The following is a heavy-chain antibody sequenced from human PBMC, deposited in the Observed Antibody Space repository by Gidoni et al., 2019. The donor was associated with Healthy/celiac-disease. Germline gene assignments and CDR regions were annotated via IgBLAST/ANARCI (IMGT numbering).Heavy chain of an antibody. CDR3: AKEPRYGDNLFDY. CDR2: ISYDGSNK. D-gene: IGHD4-17*01. CDR1: GFTFSSYG. V-gene: IGHV3-30*18. J-gene: IGHJ4*02. Sequence: QVQLVESGGGVVQPGRSLRLSCAASGFTFSSYGMHWVRQAPGKGLEWVAVISYDGSNKYYADSVKGRFTISRDNSKNTLYLQMNSLRAEDTAVYYCAKEPRYGDNLFDYWGQGTLVTVSS.